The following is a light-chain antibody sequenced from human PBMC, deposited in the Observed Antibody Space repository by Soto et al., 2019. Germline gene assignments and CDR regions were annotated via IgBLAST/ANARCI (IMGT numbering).Light chain of an antibody. CDR2: GAS. V-gene: IGKV3-20*01. CDR3: QQYGISSHT. J-gene: IGKJ2*01. Sequence: EVVLTQSPGTLSLSPGERATLSCRASQSISSSYLAWYQQKPGQAPRLLIHGASSRATGIPDRFSGSGSGTDCTLTINRLEPEDFAVYYCQQYGISSHTFGQGTKLEIK. CDR1: QSISSSY.